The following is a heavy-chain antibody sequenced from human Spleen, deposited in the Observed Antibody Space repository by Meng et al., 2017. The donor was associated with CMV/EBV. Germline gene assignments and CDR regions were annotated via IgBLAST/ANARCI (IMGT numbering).Heavy chain of an antibody. Sequence: GGSLRLSCAASGFTFSNYPMNWVRQAPGKGLEWVSTIGSSSNYIYYADSLKGRFTISRDNAKNSLYLQMNSLRAEDTAVYYRASWPPDRYCSGGSCYSSDAFDIWGQGTMVTVSS. V-gene: IGHV3-21*01. CDR1: GFTFSNYP. CDR2: IGSSSNYI. CDR3: ASWPPDRYCSGGSCYSSDAFDI. D-gene: IGHD2-15*01. J-gene: IGHJ3*02.